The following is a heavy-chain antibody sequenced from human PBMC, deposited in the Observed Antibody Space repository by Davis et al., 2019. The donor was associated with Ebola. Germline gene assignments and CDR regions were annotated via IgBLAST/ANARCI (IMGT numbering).Heavy chain of an antibody. CDR2: IIPIFGTA. CDR1: GGTFSSYA. D-gene: IGHD2-8*01. J-gene: IGHJ4*02. CDR3: ARGPSIFPNDYGDS. Sequence: SVKVSCKAPGGTFSSYAISWVRQAPGQGLEWMGGIIPIFGTANYAQKCQGRVTITADESTSTAYMELSSLRSDDTAVYYCARGPSIFPNDYGDSWGQGTLVTVSS. V-gene: IGHV1-69*13.